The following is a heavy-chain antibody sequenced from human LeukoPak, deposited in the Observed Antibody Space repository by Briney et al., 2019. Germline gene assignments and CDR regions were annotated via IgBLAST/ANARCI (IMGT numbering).Heavy chain of an antibody. J-gene: IGHJ4*02. D-gene: IGHD3-3*01. CDR3: AREGGATYYDFWSGLSLVY. Sequence: SSVKVSCQASGGTFSSYAISWVRQAPARGLAWMGRIIPIFGTAHYAQKLQGRVTITTDESTSTAYMELSSLRYEDTAVYYCAREGGATYYDFWSGLSLVYWGQGTLVTVSS. CDR2: IIPIFGTA. CDR1: GGTFSSYA. V-gene: IGHV1-69*05.